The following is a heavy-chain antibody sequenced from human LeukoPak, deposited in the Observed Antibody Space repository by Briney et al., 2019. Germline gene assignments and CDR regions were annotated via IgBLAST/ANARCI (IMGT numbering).Heavy chain of an antibody. CDR2: ISGSGGST. CDR3: ANAEWLYSLIVDY. V-gene: IGHV3-23*01. CDR1: GFTFSSYA. J-gene: IGHJ4*02. Sequence: GGSLRLSCAASGFTFSSYAMSWVRQAPGKGLEWVSAISGSGGSTYYADSVKGRFTISRDNSKNTLYLQMNSLRAKDTAVYYCANAEWLYSLIVDYWGQGTLVTVSS. D-gene: IGHD6-19*01.